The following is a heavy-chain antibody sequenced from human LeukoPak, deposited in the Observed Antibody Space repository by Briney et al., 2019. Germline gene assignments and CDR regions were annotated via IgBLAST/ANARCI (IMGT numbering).Heavy chain of an antibody. Sequence: SETLSLTCTVSGGSISSSSYYWGWIRQPPGKGLEWIGSIYYSGSTYYTPSLKSRVTISVDTSKNQFSLKLSSVTAADTAVYYCASSRDDFWSGYEDYWGQGTPVTVSS. D-gene: IGHD3-3*01. CDR2: IYYSGST. J-gene: IGHJ4*02. CDR1: GGSISSSSYY. CDR3: ASSRDDFWSGYEDY. V-gene: IGHV4-39*01.